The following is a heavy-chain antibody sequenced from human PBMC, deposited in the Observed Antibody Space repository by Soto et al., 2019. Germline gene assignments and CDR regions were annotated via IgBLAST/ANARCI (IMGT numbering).Heavy chain of an antibody. V-gene: IGHV3-23*01. CDR1: GFTFSSYA. D-gene: IGHD2-21*02. CDR3: AAGAYCGGDCYRGIDY. Sequence: EVQLLESGGGLVQPGGSLRLSCAASGFTFSSYAMSWVRQAPGKGLEWVSAISGSGGSTYYEDSVKGRFTISRDNAKNTLYLQMNSLRAEDTAVYYCAAGAYCGGDCYRGIDYWGQGTLVTVSS. CDR2: ISGSGGST. J-gene: IGHJ4*02.